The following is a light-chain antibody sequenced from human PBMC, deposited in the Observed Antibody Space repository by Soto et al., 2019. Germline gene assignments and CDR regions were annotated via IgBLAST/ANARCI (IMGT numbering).Light chain of an antibody. CDR1: QGISRF. CDR3: PQLNSYPIT. CDR2: AAS. J-gene: IGKJ5*01. Sequence: DIQLTQSPSFLSASIGDRVTITCRASQGISRFLSWYQQKPGRAHNLLIYAASTLQSGVPSRFSGSGSGTGVTLTNRRLQPEDFATSYCPQLNSYPITFGHGTRLERK. V-gene: IGKV1-9*01.